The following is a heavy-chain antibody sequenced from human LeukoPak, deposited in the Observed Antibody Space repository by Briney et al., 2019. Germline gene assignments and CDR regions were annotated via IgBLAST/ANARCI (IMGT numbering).Heavy chain of an antibody. D-gene: IGHD3-3*01. J-gene: IGHJ3*02. V-gene: IGHV3-15*01. CDR1: GFTFSNAW. CDR2: IKSKTDGGTT. Sequence: SGGSLRLSCAASGFTFSNAWMSWVRQAPGKGLEWVGRIKSKTDGGTTDYAAPVKGRFTISRDDSKNTLYLQMNSLKTEDTAVYYCTTGARFLEWLFPVDAFDIWGQGTMVTVSS. CDR3: TTGARFLEWLFPVDAFDI.